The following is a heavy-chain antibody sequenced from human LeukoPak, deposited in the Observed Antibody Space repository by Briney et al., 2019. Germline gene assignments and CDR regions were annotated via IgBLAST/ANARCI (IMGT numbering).Heavy chain of an antibody. CDR2: ISSSSSYI. CDR3: ARDFSSSYYFDY. D-gene: IGHD6-6*01. V-gene: IGHV3-21*01. Sequence: PGGSLRLSCAASGFTFSSYSMNWVRQAPGKGLEWVSSISSSSSYIYYADSVKGRFTISRDNAKSSLYLQMNSLRAEDTAVYYCARDFSSSYYFDYWGQGTLVTVSS. CDR1: GFTFSSYS. J-gene: IGHJ4*02.